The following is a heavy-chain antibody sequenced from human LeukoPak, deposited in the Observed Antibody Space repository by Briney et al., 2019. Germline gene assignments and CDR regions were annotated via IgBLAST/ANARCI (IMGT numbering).Heavy chain of an antibody. CDR1: GYTFTSYD. V-gene: IGHV1-8*01. J-gene: IGHJ4*02. D-gene: IGHD2-15*01. CDR2: INPNSGGT. CDR3: ASSTDIVVVVAATPLDY. Sequence: GASVKVSCKASGYTFTSYDINWVRQAPGQGLEWMGWINPNSGGTNYAQKFQGRVTITADKSTSTAYMELSSLRSEDTAVYYCASSTDIVVVVAATPLDYWGQGTLVTVSS.